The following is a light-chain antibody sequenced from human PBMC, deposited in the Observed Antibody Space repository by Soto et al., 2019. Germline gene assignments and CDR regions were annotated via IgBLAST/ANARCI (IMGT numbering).Light chain of an antibody. CDR1: SSDVGSYDI. J-gene: IGLJ2*01. CDR3: SSYAGSTTFVV. Sequence: QSALTQPASVSGSRGQSITISCTGTSSDVGSYDIVSRYQQHPGKAPKLMIQEVTKRPSGVSNRFSGSKSGNTASLTISGLQAEDEADYYCSSYAGSTTFVVFGGGTKLTVL. CDR2: EVT. V-gene: IGLV2-23*02.